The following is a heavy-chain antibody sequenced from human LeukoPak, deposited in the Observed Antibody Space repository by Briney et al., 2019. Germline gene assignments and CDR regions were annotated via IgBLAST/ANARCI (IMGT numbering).Heavy chain of an antibody. CDR3: ARGGARLRLGELYFDY. CDR1: GFTFSSYE. V-gene: IGHV3-48*03. Sequence: GGSLRLSCAASGFTFSSYEMNWVRQAPGKGLEWVSYISSSGGTILYADSVKGRFTISRDNAKSLLYLQMNSLRAEDTAIYYCARGGARLRLGELYFDYWGQGTLVTVSS. J-gene: IGHJ4*02. D-gene: IGHD3-16*01. CDR2: ISSSGGTI.